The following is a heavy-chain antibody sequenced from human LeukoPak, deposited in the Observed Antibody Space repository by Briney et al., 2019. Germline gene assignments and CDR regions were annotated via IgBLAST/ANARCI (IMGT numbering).Heavy chain of an antibody. CDR3: ARDGDYDSGVFDV. V-gene: IGHV4-4*07. D-gene: IGHD3-22*01. Sequence: SGTLSLTCNVSGVSINIYYWSWLRQTPGKGLEWIGRSHGSGSTNYNPSLKNRVTISIDKSKKSLSLSLTSVTAADTALYFCARDGDYDSGVFDVWGQGTLVTVSS. J-gene: IGHJ4*02. CDR2: SHGSGST. CDR1: GVSINIYY.